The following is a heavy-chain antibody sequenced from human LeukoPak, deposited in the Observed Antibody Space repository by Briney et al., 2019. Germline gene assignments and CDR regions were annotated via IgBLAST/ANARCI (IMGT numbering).Heavy chain of an antibody. CDR1: GYTFTSYG. D-gene: IGHD3-22*01. CDR3: ARVGDYYDSSGGVHWFDP. Sequence: ASVKVSCKASGYTFTSYGISWVRQAPGQGLEWMGWISAYNGNTNYAQKLQGRVTMTTDTSTSTAYMELRSLRSDDTAVYYCARVGDYYDSSGGVHWFDPWGQGTLSPSPQ. V-gene: IGHV1-18*01. CDR2: ISAYNGNT. J-gene: IGHJ5*02.